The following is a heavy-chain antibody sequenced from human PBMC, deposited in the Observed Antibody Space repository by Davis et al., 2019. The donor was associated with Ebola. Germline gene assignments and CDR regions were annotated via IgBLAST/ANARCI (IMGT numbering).Heavy chain of an antibody. CDR3: AKVLLDYYDRSGRAFDI. Sequence: PGGSLRLSCAASGFTFSSYAMHWVRQAPGKGLEWVAVISYDGSNKYYADSVKGRFTISRDNSKNTLYLQMNSLRAEDTAVYYCAKVLLDYYDRSGRAFDIWGQGTMVTVSS. CDR1: GFTFSSYA. CDR2: ISYDGSNK. D-gene: IGHD3-22*01. V-gene: IGHV3-30-3*01. J-gene: IGHJ3*02.